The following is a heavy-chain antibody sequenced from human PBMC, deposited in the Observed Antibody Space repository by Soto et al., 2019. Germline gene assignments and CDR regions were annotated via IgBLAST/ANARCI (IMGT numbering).Heavy chain of an antibody. D-gene: IGHD1-7*01. J-gene: IGHJ4*02. Sequence: QVQLQESGPGLVKPSGTLSLTCAVSGGSFTSNNWWTWVRQPPGQGLEWIGEIYRTGSTNYNPSLKSRVTISLDKSENQFSLKGTSLTAADTAVYYCASRDPGTSVDYWGQGTLVTVSS. V-gene: IGHV4-4*02. CDR2: IYRTGST. CDR3: ASRDPGTSVDY. CDR1: GGSFTSNNW.